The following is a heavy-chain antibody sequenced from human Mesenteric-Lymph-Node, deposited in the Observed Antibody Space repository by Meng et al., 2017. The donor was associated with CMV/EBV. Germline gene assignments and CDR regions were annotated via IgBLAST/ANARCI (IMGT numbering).Heavy chain of an antibody. J-gene: IGHJ4*02. CDR2: ISSSSSTI. V-gene: IGHV3-48*04. CDR1: GFTFSSYS. D-gene: IGHD3-10*01. CDR3: ARDPTRYGSGSYYLDY. Sequence: GESLKISCAASGFTFSSYSMNWVRQAPGKGLEWVSYISSSSSTIYYADSVKGRFTISRDNAKNSLYLQMNSLRAEDTALYYCARDPTRYGSGSYYLDYWGQGTLVTVSS.